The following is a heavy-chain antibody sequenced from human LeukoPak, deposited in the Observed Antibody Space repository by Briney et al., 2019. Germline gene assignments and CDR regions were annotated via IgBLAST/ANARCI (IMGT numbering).Heavy chain of an antibody. CDR3: ARGPPPYCSGDSYHSFLFFHQ. V-gene: IGHV1-8*01. CDR2: MNPNSGNT. Sequence: GASVPVSCKASGYSFTSYDINWVRQATGQGLEWMGWMNPNSGNTGYAQKFQGRVTMTRNTSISTAYMELSTLRSEDTAVYYCARGPPPYCSGDSYHSFLFFHQWGQDTVVTVSS. CDR1: GYSFTSYD. D-gene: IGHD2-15*01. J-gene: IGHJ1*01.